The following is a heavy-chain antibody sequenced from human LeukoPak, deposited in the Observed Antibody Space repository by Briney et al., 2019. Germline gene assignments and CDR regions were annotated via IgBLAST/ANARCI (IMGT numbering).Heavy chain of an antibody. CDR1: GFSFSSYA. V-gene: IGHV3-23*01. CDR2: ISGSGGST. J-gene: IGHJ6*02. Sequence: QTGASLRLSCAASGFSFSSYAMSWVRQAPGKGLEWVSAISGSGGSTYYADSVKGRFTISRDNSKNTLYLQMNSLRAEDTAVYYCAKVDGSYYYYYYGMDVWGQGTTVTVSS. D-gene: IGHD1-26*01. CDR3: AKVDGSYYYYYYGMDV.